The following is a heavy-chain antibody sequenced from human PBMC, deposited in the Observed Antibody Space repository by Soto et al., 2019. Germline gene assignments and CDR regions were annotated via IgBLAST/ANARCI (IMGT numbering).Heavy chain of an antibody. CDR2: INPSGGGT. CDR3: ARDFTVVTAAVYYYYGMDV. J-gene: IGHJ6*02. Sequence: RASVKVSCKASGYTFTRYYMHWVRQAPGQGLEWMGFINPSGGGTTYAQKFQGRVTMTRDTSTSTVYMELSSLRSEDTAVYYCARDFTVVTAAVYYYYGMDVWGQGTTVTVSS. D-gene: IGHD2-21*02. V-gene: IGHV1-46*01. CDR1: GYTFTRYY.